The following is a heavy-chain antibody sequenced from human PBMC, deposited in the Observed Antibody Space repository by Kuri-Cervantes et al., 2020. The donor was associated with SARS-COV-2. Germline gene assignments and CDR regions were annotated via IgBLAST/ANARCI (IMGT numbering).Heavy chain of an antibody. CDR3: ARGTPAFDI. V-gene: IGHV4-34*01. CDR2: INHSGST. Sequence: SQTLSLTCAVHGGSFSGYYWSWIRQPPGKGLEWIGEINHSGSTNYNPSLKSRVTISVDTSKNQFSLKLSSVTAADTAVYYCARGTPAFDIWGQGTMVTVSS. J-gene: IGHJ3*02. CDR1: GGSFSGYY.